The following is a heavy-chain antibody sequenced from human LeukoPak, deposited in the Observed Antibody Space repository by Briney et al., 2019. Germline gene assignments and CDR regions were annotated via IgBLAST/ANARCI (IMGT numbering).Heavy chain of an antibody. D-gene: IGHD2-2*01. CDR2: INPSGGST. Sequence: ASVKVSCKASGYTFTSYYMHWVRQAPGQGLGWMGIINPSGGSTSYAQKFQGRVTMTRDMSTSTVYMELSSLRSEDTAVYYCARVPGGYCSSTSCYGGFDPWGQGTLVTVSS. J-gene: IGHJ5*02. V-gene: IGHV1-46*01. CDR3: ARVPGGYCSSTSCYGGFDP. CDR1: GYTFTSYY.